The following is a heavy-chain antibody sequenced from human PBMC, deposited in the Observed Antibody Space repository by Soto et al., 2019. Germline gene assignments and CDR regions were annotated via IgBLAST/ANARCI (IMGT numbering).Heavy chain of an antibody. D-gene: IGHD1-1*01. CDR3: TTLERPNDH. Sequence: EVQLVESGGGLVKPGGSLRLSCAASGFTFNNAWMNWVRQAPGKGLVWVGRIKSRSDGGTIDYAAPVKGRFTISRDDSKNTLYLQMNSLKADDTAVYYCTTLERPNDHWGQGTLVIVSS. V-gene: IGHV3-15*07. J-gene: IGHJ4*02. CDR2: IKSRSDGGTI. CDR1: GFTFNNAW.